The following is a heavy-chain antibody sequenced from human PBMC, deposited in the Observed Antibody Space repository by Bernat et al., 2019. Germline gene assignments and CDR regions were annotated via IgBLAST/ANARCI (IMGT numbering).Heavy chain of an antibody. V-gene: IGHV3-9*01. CDR3: ARDISDTSMAIDY. Sequence: EVQLVESGGGLVQPDRSLRPSCAAFGSTFEDYAMHWVRQAPGKGLERVSTINWNGANIIYADSVKGRFTISRDNAKNSLYLQMNSLRAEDTAFYYCARDISDTSMAIDYWGQGTLVTVSS. CDR2: INWNGANI. J-gene: IGHJ4*02. CDR1: GSTFEDYA. D-gene: IGHD5-18*01.